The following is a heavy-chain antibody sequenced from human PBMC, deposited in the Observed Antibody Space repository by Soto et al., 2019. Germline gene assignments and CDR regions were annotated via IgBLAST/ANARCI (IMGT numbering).Heavy chain of an antibody. CDR1: TFTFSTYS. CDR3: ARGVAAAGTSGPRAFDY. V-gene: IGHV3-21*01. Sequence: GGSLRLSCAASTFTFSTYSMNWVRQAPGKGLEWVSSISSGSSYIYYADSVKGRFTISRDNAKNSLYLQMNSLRAEDTAVYYCARGVAAAGTSGPRAFDYWGQGT. J-gene: IGHJ4*02. D-gene: IGHD6-13*01. CDR2: ISSGSSYI.